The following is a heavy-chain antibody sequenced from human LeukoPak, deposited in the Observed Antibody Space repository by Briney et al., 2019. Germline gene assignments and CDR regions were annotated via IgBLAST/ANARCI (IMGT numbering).Heavy chain of an antibody. J-gene: IGHJ2*01. D-gene: IGHD3-22*01. CDR3: ARDNRRQYYYDSSGYYYLDL. CDR2: IYYSGST. Sequence: SETLSLTCTVSGGSISSYYWSWIRQPPGKGLEWIGYIYYSGSTNYNPSLKSRVTISVDTSKNQFSLKLSSATAADTAVYYCARDNRRQYYYDSSGYYYLDLWGRGTLVTVSS. CDR1: GGSISSYY. V-gene: IGHV4-59*01.